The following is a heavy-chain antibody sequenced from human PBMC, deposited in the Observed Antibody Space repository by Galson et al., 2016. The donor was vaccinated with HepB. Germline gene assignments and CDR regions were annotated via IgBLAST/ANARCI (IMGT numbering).Heavy chain of an antibody. Sequence: SVKVSCKASGVTFSSHPISWVRQAPGQGLEWMGGIIPIFGTANYAQKFHGRVTITADESTSTAYMELSSLRSEDTAVYYCARGEYDLLTGYFDYWGQGTLVTVSS. J-gene: IGHJ4*02. D-gene: IGHD3-9*01. CDR3: ARGEYDLLTGYFDY. V-gene: IGHV1-69*13. CDR2: IIPIFGTA. CDR1: GVTFSSHP.